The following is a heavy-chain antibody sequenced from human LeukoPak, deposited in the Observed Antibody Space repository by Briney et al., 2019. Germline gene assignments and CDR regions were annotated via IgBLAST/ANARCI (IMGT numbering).Heavy chain of an antibody. D-gene: IGHD3-16*02. Sequence: ASVKVSCKASGYTFTSYGISWVRQAPGQGLEWMGWISAYNGNTNYAQKLQGRVTMTTDTSTSTAYMELRSLRSDDTAVYYCARIYYDYVWGSYPDYWGQGTLVTVSS. CDR3: ARIYYDYVWGSYPDY. V-gene: IGHV1-18*01. J-gene: IGHJ4*02. CDR2: ISAYNGNT. CDR1: GYTFTSYG.